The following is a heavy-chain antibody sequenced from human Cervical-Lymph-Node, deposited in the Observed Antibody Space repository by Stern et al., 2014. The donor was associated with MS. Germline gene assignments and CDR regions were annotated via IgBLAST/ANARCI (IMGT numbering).Heavy chain of an antibody. D-gene: IGHD5-24*01. Sequence: VQLVESGAEVKRPGESLKISCKGSGYSFTNYWIGWVRQMPGKGLEWMGIIYPGYSETTYSPSFQGRVTFSVDKSSITAYLQWGSLRASDTAMYYCARRGDGYNYYFDFWGQGTLVTVSS. CDR1: GYSFTNYW. J-gene: IGHJ4*02. V-gene: IGHV5-51*03. CDR3: ARRGDGYNYYFDF. CDR2: IYPGYSET.